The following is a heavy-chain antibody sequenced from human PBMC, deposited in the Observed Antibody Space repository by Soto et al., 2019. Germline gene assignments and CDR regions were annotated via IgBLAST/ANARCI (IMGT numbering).Heavy chain of an antibody. V-gene: IGHV4-34*01. J-gene: IGHJ6*03. D-gene: IGHD2-15*01. CDR3: ARGPGYRSGGSCRYYYYYYMDV. Sequence: SETLSLTCAVYGGSFSGYYWSWIRQPPGKGLEWIGEINHSGSTNYNPSLKSRVTISVDTSKNQFSLKLSSVAAADTAVYYCARGPGYRSGGSCRYYYYYYMDVWGKGTTVTVSS. CDR1: GGSFSGYY. CDR2: INHSGST.